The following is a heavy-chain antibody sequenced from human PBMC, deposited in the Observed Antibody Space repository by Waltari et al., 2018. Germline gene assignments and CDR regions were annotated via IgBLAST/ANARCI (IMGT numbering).Heavy chain of an antibody. CDR1: GFTFSSYG. J-gene: IGHJ4*02. CDR3: ARAGREQLYSFDY. D-gene: IGHD5-18*01. V-gene: IGHV3-33*01. CDR2: IWYDGSNK. Sequence: QVQLVESGGGVVQPGRSLRLSCAASGFTFSSYGLPWSAQAPGKGLEWVAVIWYDGSNKYYADSVKGRFTISRDNSKNTLYLQMNSLRAEDTAVYYCARAGREQLYSFDYWGQGTLVTVSS.